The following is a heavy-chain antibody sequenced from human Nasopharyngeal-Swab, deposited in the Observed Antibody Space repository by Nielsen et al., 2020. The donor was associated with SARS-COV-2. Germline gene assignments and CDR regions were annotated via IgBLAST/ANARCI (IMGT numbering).Heavy chain of an antibody. J-gene: IGHJ6*02. V-gene: IGHV3-21*01. Sequence: WIRQPPGKGLEWVSSISSSSSYIYYADSVKGRSTISRDNAKNSLYLQMNSLRAEDTAVYYCARDGWYDILTGYLALYYYYYGMDVWGQGTTVTVSS. CDR3: ARDGWYDILTGYLALYYYYYGMDV. D-gene: IGHD3-9*01. CDR2: ISSSSSYI.